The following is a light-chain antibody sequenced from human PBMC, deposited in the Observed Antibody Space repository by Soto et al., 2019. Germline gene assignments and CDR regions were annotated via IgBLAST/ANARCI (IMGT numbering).Light chain of an antibody. CDR2: DAS. J-gene: IGKJ1*01. Sequence: DIQLTQSPSTLSSSVGDRVTLTCRASQSTSSSLAWYQQKPGKAPNLLIYDASSLETGVPSRFRGSGSGTEFTLTISSLKPDDFETYYCQQYSSYSGTFAQGTKVDTK. CDR3: QQYSSYSGT. V-gene: IGKV1-5*01. CDR1: QSTSSS.